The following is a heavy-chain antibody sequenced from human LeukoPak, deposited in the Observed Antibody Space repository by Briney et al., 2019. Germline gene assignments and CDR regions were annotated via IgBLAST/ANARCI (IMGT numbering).Heavy chain of an antibody. J-gene: IGHJ4*02. D-gene: IGHD3-3*01. CDR2: INPNTGGT. V-gene: IGHV1-2*02. Sequence: ASVKVSFKASGYTFTGYHIHWVRQAPGQGLEWMGFINPNTGGTSYAQKFQARVTMTRDTSISTAYMELSGLRSDDTAVYYCARRYDFWSGYPTAFDYWGQGTLVTVSS. CDR1: GYTFTGYH. CDR3: ARRYDFWSGYPTAFDY.